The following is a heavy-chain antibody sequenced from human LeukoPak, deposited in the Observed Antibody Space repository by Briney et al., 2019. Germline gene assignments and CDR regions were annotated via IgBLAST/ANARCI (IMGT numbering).Heavy chain of an antibody. Sequence: SGESLKISCKASGYTFTYYWIGWVRQMPGKGLEWMGIMYPGDSDTRYSPSFQGQVIISADKSISTTYLRWSSLRASDSAMYYCAASTYGSGSYVGFDSWGQGTLVTVSS. CDR3: AASTYGSGSYVGFDS. V-gene: IGHV5-51*01. J-gene: IGHJ4*02. CDR2: MYPGDSDT. D-gene: IGHD3-10*01. CDR1: GYTFTYYW.